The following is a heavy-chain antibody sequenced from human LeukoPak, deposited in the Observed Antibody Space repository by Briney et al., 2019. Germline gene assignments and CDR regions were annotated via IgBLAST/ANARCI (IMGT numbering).Heavy chain of an antibody. V-gene: IGHV4-34*01. J-gene: IGHJ6*03. CDR1: GGSFSGYY. Sequence: SETLSLTCAVYGGSFSGYYWSWIRQPPGKGLEWIGEINHSGSTNYNPSLKSRVTISVDTSKNQFSLKLSSVTAADTAVYYCARARKRLVVPAAHIPYYYYYMDVWGKGTTVTVSS. CDR2: INHSGST. D-gene: IGHD2-2*01. CDR3: ARARKRLVVPAAHIPYYYYYMDV.